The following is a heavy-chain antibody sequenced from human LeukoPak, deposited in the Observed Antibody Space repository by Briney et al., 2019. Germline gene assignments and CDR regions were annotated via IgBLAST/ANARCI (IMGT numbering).Heavy chain of an antibody. CDR3: AKDNYAGANWFDP. CDR2: LIPIFGTA. CDR1: GGTFRSYV. V-gene: IGHV1-69*13. D-gene: IGHD4-23*01. J-gene: IGHJ5*02. Sequence: SVRVSCKASGGTFRSYVISWVRQAPGQGLEWMGGLIPIFGTANYAQKCQGRVTITADETTSTAYRELSSLRSKATAVYYCAKDNYAGANWFDPWGQGTLVTVSS.